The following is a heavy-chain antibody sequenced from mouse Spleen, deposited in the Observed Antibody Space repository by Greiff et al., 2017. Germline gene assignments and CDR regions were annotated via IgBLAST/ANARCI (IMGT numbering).Heavy chain of an antibody. CDR1: GYAFSSSW. CDR3: AKGDYGSMAY. Sequence: QVQLQQSGPELVKPGASVKISCKASGYAFSSSWMNWVKQRPGKGLEWIGRIYPGDGDTNYNGKFKGKATLTADKSSSTAYMQLSSLTSEDSAVYFCAKGDYGSMAYWGQGTLVTVSA. J-gene: IGHJ3*01. D-gene: IGHD1-1*01. V-gene: IGHV1-82*01. CDR2: IYPGDGDT.